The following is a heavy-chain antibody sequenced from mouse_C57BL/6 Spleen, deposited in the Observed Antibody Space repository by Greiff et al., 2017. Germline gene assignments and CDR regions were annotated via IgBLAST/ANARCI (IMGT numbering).Heavy chain of an antibody. D-gene: IGHD2-1*01. CDR2: ISDGGSYT. CDR3: ARGGAGYYGNPYYCAY. V-gene: IGHV5-4*03. CDR1: GFTFSSYA. Sequence: EVKLVESGGGLVKPGGSLKLSCAASGFTFSSYAMSWVRQTPEKRLEWVATISDGGSYTYYPANVQGRFTISRDNAKNNLYLQMSHLKSEDTAMYYCARGGAGYYGNPYYCAYWGQGTTLTVSS. J-gene: IGHJ2*01.